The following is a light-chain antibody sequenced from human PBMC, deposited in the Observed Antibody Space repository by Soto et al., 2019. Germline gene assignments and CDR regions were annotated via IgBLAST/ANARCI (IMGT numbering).Light chain of an antibody. Sequence: QSVLTQPASLSVSPGQSITISCTGTSSDVGSYNLVSWYQQYPGKAPKLMIYEVSKRPSGVSNRFSGSKSGNTASLTISGLQGEDEADYYCCSHAGSGSEVFGNGTKVTVL. J-gene: IGLJ1*01. V-gene: IGLV2-23*02. CDR1: SSDVGSYNL. CDR2: EVS. CDR3: CSHAGSGSEV.